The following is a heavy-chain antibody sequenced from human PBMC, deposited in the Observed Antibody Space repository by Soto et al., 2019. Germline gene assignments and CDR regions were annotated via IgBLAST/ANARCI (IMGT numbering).Heavy chain of an antibody. D-gene: IGHD2-21*01. J-gene: IGHJ5*02. Sequence: ASETLSLTCSVSVAALNSGNYYWIWIRQFPWDVLEWIGHIYVTGAVDYNPSLRDRITISQDTSERQFSLNLRLVTAADKAVYYCARLRIAKNNYKWLDPWGQGTLVTVSS. CDR2: IYVTGAV. CDR3: ARLRIAKNNYKWLDP. V-gene: IGHV4-31*03. CDR1: VAALNSGNYY.